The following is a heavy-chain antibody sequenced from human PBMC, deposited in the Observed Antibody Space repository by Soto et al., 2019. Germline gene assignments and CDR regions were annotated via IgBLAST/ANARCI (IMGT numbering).Heavy chain of an antibody. D-gene: IGHD2-2*01. V-gene: IGHV4-59*01. CDR3: ARARVPAAILTYFDY. CDR1: GGSISSYY. CDR2: IYYSGST. J-gene: IGHJ4*02. Sequence: PSETLSLTCTVSGGSISSYYWSWIRQPPGKGLEWIGYIYYSGSTNYNPSLKSRVTISVGTSKNQFSLKLSSVTAADTTVYYCARARVPAAILTYFDYWGQGTLVTVSS.